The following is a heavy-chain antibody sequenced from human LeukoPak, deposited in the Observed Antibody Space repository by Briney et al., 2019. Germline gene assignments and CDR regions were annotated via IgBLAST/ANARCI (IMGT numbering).Heavy chain of an antibody. CDR3: ARDDASETSDQARGGRTSPYYYYMAV. V-gene: IGHV4-4*07. J-gene: IGHJ6*03. Sequence: SETLSLTCTVSGGSISSYYWSWIRQPAGKGLEWIGRIYTSGSTNYNPSLKSRVTMSVDTSKNQFSLKLSSVTAADTAVCYCARDDASETSDQARGGRTSPYYYYMAVWGKGTTVTVSS. D-gene: IGHD1-26*01. CDR2: IYTSGST. CDR1: GGSISSYY.